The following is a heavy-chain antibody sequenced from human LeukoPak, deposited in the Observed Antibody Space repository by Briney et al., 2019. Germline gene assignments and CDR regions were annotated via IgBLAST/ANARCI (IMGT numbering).Heavy chain of an antibody. D-gene: IGHD5-18*01. CDR3: ARENGYSYGYYFDY. Sequence: PSETLSLTCTVSGGSISSYYWSWIRQPPGKGLEWIGYIYYSGSTNYNPSLKSRVTISVDTSQNQFSLRLSSVTAADTAVYYCARENGYSYGYYFDYWGQGTLVTVSS. CDR2: IYYSGST. CDR1: GGSISSYY. J-gene: IGHJ4*02. V-gene: IGHV4-59*12.